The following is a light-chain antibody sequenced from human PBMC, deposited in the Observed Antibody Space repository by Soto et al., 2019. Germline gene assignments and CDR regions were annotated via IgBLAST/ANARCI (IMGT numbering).Light chain of an antibody. Sequence: EIVLTQSPGTLSLSPGDRATVSCRTSESISSKYLAWYQQKPGQAPRLLIYGASTRATGIPARFSGSGSGTEFTLTISSLQSEDFGVYYCQQYNNWPRATFGGGTKVDIK. CDR1: ESISSK. V-gene: IGKV3D-15*01. CDR2: GAS. CDR3: QQYNNWPRAT. J-gene: IGKJ4*01.